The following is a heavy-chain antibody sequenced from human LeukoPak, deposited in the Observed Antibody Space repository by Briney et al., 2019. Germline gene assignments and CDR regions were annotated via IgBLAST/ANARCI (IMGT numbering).Heavy chain of an antibody. Sequence: GASVKVSCKASVYTFTSYGISGVRQAPGQGLEWMGGISAYNGNTNYAQKLQGRVTMTTDTSTSTAYMELRSLRSDDTAMYYCARDGGVTGPGGGFDYWGQGTLVTVSS. CDR1: VYTFTSYG. D-gene: IGHD3-16*01. V-gene: IGHV1-18*04. CDR3: ARDGGVTGPGGGFDY. CDR2: ISAYNGNT. J-gene: IGHJ4*02.